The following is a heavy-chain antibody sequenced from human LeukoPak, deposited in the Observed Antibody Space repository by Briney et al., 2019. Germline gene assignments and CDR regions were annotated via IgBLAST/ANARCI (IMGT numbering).Heavy chain of an antibody. CDR3: ARDFGAAGSFDY. J-gene: IGHJ4*02. D-gene: IGHD6-13*01. Sequence: PGGSLRLSCAASGFTFSSYTMNWVRQAPGKGLEWVSSMTSSSHSYYADSVKGRFTISRDNAKNSLFLQMNSLRAEDTAVYYCARDFGAAGSFDYWGQGTLVTVSS. CDR2: MTSSSHS. CDR1: GFTFSSYT. V-gene: IGHV3-21*01.